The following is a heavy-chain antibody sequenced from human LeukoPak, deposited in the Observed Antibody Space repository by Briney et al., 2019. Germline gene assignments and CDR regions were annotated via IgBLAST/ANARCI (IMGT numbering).Heavy chain of an antibody. D-gene: IGHD3-3*01. CDR2: IYHSGST. CDR3: ARHANYFWSGYFHYYYYMYV. V-gene: IGHV4-38-2*01. Sequence: KPSETLSLTCAVSGYSISSGYYWGWIRQPPGKGLEWIGSIYHSGSTYYNPSLKSRVTISVDTSKNQFSLKLSSVTAADTAVYYCARHANYFWSGYFHYYYYMYVWGKGTTVTVSS. J-gene: IGHJ6*03. CDR1: GYSISSGYY.